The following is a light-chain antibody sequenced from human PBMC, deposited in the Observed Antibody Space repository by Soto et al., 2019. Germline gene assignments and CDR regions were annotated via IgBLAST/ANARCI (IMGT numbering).Light chain of an antibody. V-gene: IGKV3-20*01. CDR1: QSVSRNS. CDR2: GAS. CDR3: QQYGTSPPT. J-gene: IGKJ3*01. Sequence: EIVLTQSPDTLSLSPGERATLSCRASQSVSRNSLAWYQQQPGQAPRLLIYGASSRATDIPDRFSGSGSGTHFTLIVSRLEPEDFAVYFCQQYGTSPPTFGPGTKVDIK.